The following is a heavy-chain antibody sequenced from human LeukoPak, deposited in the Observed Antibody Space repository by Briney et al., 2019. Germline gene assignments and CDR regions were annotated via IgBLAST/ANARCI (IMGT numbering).Heavy chain of an antibody. V-gene: IGHV3-7*04. CDR1: GFTFSSYT. Sequence: GGSLRLSCAASGFTFSSYTMNWVRQAPGKGLEWVANIKQDGSEKYYVDSVKGRFTISRDNAKNSLYLQMNSLRAEDTAVYYCARATGNAFDIWGQGTMVSVSS. D-gene: IGHD1-1*01. CDR2: IKQDGSEK. CDR3: ARATGNAFDI. J-gene: IGHJ3*02.